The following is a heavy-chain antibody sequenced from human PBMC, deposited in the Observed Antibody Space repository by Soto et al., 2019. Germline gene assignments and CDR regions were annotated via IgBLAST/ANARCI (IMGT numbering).Heavy chain of an antibody. J-gene: IGHJ4*02. CDR1: GFTFSDYY. D-gene: IGHD3-22*01. CDR2: ISGGGGSTI. CDR3: ARGRGYYDSSGYDF. V-gene: IGHV3-11*01. Sequence: GGSLRLSCAASGFTFSDYYMNWIRQAPGKGLEWVSYISGGGGSTIYYTDSVKGRFTISRDNAKKSLYLDMNSLRAEDTAVYFCARGRGYYDSSGYDFWGQGTPVTVSS.